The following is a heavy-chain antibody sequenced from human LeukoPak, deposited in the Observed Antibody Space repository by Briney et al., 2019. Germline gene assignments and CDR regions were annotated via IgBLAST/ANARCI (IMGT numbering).Heavy chain of an antibody. Sequence: GASVKVSCKASGGTFSSYAISWVRQAPGQGLEWMGRIIPILGIANYAQKFQGRVTITADKSTSTAYMELSSLRSEDTAVYYCAINQRSTVVNSIDYWGQGTLVTVSS. D-gene: IGHD4-23*01. CDR1: GGTFSSYA. CDR3: AINQRSTVVNSIDY. J-gene: IGHJ4*02. V-gene: IGHV1-69*04. CDR2: IIPILGIA.